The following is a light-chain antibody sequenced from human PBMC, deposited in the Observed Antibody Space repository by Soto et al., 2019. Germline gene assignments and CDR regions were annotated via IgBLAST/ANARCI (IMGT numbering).Light chain of an antibody. J-gene: IGKJ5*01. V-gene: IGKV3-15*01. CDR3: QQYNNWPSIT. CDR1: QSVSSN. Sequence: EIVLTQSPATLSLSPGERATLSCRASQSVSSNLAWYQHKPGQAPRLLIYGASTRATGIPARFSGSGSGTEFTLTISSLQSEDFAVYYCQQYNNWPSITFGQGTRLEIK. CDR2: GAS.